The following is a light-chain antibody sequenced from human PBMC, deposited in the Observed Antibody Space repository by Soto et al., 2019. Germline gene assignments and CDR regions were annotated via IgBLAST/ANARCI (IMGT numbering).Light chain of an antibody. CDR2: AAS. V-gene: IGKV1-12*01. CDR3: QQAYSFPRT. J-gene: IGKJ1*01. Sequence: DIQMTQSPSYVSASVGDRVTINCRAGQGISSWLAWYQQKPGKAPNLLIYAASTLQTGVPSRFSGGGSGTDFTLTISSLQPEDFATYYCQQAYSFPRTFGQGTKVDIK. CDR1: QGISSW.